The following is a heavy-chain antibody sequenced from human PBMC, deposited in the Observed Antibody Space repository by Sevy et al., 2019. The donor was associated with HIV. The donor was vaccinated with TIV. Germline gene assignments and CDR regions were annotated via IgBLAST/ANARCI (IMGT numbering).Heavy chain of an antibody. Sequence: GGSLRLSCTASGFTFGDYAMSWFRQAPGRGLEWVGFIRSETYGETTEYAASGKSRFTVSRDDSKSIVYLQMNSLKTEDTAVYYCTRRASRVYGDHLNLYWGQGTLVTVSS. J-gene: IGHJ4*02. V-gene: IGHV3-49*03. CDR3: TRRASRVYGDHLNLY. CDR2: IRSETYGETT. D-gene: IGHD2-21*02. CDR1: GFTFGDYA.